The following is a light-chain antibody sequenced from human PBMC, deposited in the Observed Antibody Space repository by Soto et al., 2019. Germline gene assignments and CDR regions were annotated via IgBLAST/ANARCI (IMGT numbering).Light chain of an antibody. CDR2: AAS. Sequence: AIQMTQLPSPLSASVGARVPIPSRAIQGIRVDLAWFKQRPGKAPKLLIYAASNLQSGVPSRFSGSGSGTDFTLIISSLQPEDFATYYCLQDYDYPYTFGQGTKLEIK. J-gene: IGKJ2*01. CDR1: QGIRVD. V-gene: IGKV1-6*01. CDR3: LQDYDYPYT.